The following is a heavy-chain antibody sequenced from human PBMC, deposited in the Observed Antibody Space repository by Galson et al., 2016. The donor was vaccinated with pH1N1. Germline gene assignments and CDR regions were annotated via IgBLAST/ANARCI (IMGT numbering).Heavy chain of an antibody. CDR1: NHTFNAYS. Sequence: SVKVSCKASNHTFNAYSISWVRKAPGQGLEWMAWISAYNGDTKYAEKFQGRVTMTTDTSAHSAYMELSSLRSDDTAVSYCARHRSGWSGALTYWHFELWGRGTLVIVSS. V-gene: IGHV1-18*01. D-gene: IGHD6-19*01. J-gene: IGHJ2*01. CDR2: ISAYNGDT. CDR3: ARHRSGWSGALTYWHFEL.